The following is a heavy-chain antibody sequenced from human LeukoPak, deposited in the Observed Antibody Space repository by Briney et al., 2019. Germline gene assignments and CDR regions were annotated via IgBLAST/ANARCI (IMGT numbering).Heavy chain of an antibody. CDR1: GGSMSSYF. J-gene: IGHJ4*02. D-gene: IGHD3-16*01. CDR3: ARKRKGAYDFDF. V-gene: IGHV4-4*07. Sequence: SETLSLTCTVSGGSMSSYFWSWIRQPAGKGLEWIGRIYTSGSTNYSPSLESRVTMSVDTSNNQFSLKLSSVTAADTAVYYCARKRKGAYDFDFWGQGTLVTVSA. CDR2: IYTSGST.